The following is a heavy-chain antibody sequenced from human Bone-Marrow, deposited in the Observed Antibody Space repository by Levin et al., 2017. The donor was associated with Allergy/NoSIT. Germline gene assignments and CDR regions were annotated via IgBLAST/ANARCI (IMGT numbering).Heavy chain of an antibody. CDR2: IKGKAFGETI. Sequence: PGGSLRLSCTGSGFTFADYTMSWLRHSPTKGLEWVGFIKGKAFGETIQYAPSVKGRFVISRDDSRGIAYLQMSSLKTEDTGVYYCARAPSYYYAPDAFDIWGQGTMVTVSS. CDR3: ARAPSYYYAPDAFDI. D-gene: IGHD3-10*01. V-gene: IGHV3-49*03. J-gene: IGHJ3*02. CDR1: GFTFADYT.